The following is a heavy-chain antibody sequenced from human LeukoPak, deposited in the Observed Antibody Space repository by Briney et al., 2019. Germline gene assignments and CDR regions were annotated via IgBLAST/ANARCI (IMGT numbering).Heavy chain of an antibody. D-gene: IGHD3-10*01. CDR3: AKEFARLLWFGELSQ. J-gene: IGHJ4*02. Sequence: GGSLRLSCAAAGFTVSSYWMSWVRQAAGKGVEWGANIKQDGNEKDYVDSVRGRFTISRDNAKNSLYLQMNSLRAEDTAVYYCAKEFARLLWFGELSQRGQGTLVTVSS. V-gene: IGHV3-7*01. CDR2: IKQDGNEK. CDR1: GFTVSSYW.